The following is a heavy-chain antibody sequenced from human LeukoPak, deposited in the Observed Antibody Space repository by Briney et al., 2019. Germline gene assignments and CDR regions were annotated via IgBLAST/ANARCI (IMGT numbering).Heavy chain of an antibody. CDR2: INPSGDNT. V-gene: IGHV3-23*01. CDR3: ARQLRYCSDGTCYFDY. Sequence: PGGSLRLSCEVSGFTFSSFAMSWVRQAPGQGLEWISAINPSGDNTFSANSVKGRFTISRDNSKNTLFLQMNSLRGDDTAVYYCARQLRYCSDGTCYFDYWGQGTLVTVSS. CDR1: GFTFSSFA. J-gene: IGHJ4*02. D-gene: IGHD2-15*01.